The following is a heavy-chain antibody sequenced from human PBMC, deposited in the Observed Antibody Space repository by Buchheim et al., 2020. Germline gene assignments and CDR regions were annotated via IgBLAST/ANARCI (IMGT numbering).Heavy chain of an antibody. D-gene: IGHD1-26*01. CDR1: GGSISSTNVY. CDR3: ARRPGTYLDY. J-gene: IGHJ4*02. CDR2: IYYSGST. Sequence: QLQLQESGPGLVKPLETLSLTCNVSGGSISSTNVYWGWIRQPPGKGLEWIGSIYYSGSTYYNPSLKSRVTISVDTTQNQFSLKLSSVTAADTAVFYCARRPGTYLDYWGQGTL. V-gene: IGHV4-39*01.